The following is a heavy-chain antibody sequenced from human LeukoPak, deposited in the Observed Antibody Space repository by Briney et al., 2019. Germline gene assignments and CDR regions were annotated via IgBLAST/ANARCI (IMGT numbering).Heavy chain of an antibody. CDR1: GFTFSNAW. D-gene: IGHD3-10*01. V-gene: IGHV3-15*01. J-gene: IGHJ4*02. Sequence: GGSLRLSCAASGFTFSNAWMSWVRQAPGKGLEWVGRIKSKSDGGTTDYAAPVKGRFTISRDDSKNTLYLQMNSLRTEDTAVYYCAKDLYYYGSGSLDYWGQGTLVTVSS. CDR3: AKDLYYYGSGSLDY. CDR2: IKSKSDGGTT.